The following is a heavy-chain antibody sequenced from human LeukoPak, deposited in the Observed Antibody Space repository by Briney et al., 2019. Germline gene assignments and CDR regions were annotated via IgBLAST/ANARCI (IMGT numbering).Heavy chain of an antibody. CDR3: AKDGNY. J-gene: IGHJ4*02. V-gene: IGHV3-74*01. D-gene: IGHD1-26*01. CDR1: GFTFSYFL. Sequence: GGALRLSRAAPGFTFSYFLMHSGRPAPGQGLVWVSRIKNDGGTITYADSVKGRFTISRDSAKNTLYLQMNSLRAEDTAVYYCAKDGNYWGQGTLVTVSS. CDR2: IKNDGGTI.